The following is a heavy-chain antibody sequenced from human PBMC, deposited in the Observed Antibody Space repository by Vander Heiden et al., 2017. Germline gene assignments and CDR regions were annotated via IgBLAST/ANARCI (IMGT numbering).Heavy chain of an antibody. CDR1: GFTFRSHG. V-gene: IGHV3-33*01. CDR3: ARWGDEKTFDY. J-gene: IGHJ4*02. D-gene: IGHD3-16*01. Sequence: QLQLVESGGGVVQPGRSLRLSCAASGFTFRSHGMHWVRQAPGKGLEWVAVIWYDGSNKYYAESVKGRFTISRDNTMNTVYLQMNSLRAEDTAVYYCARWGDEKTFDYWGQGTPVTVSS. CDR2: IWYDGSNK.